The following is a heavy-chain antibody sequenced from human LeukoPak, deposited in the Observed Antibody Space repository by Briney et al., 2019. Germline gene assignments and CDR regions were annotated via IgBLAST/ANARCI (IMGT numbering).Heavy chain of an antibody. J-gene: IGHJ4*02. CDR1: GFTFSSYS. Sequence: PGGSLRLSCAASGFTFSSYSMNWVRPAPGKGLEWVSTISDSGGSTYYADSVKGRFTISRDNSKNTLYLQMNSLRAEDTAVYYCAKLTLLGYCSGGSCYDRRVFDYWGQGTLVTVSS. CDR3: AKLTLLGYCSGGSCYDRRVFDY. CDR2: ISDSGGST. V-gene: IGHV3-23*01. D-gene: IGHD2-15*01.